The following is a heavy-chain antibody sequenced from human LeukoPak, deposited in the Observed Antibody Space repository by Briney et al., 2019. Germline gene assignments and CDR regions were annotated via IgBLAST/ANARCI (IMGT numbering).Heavy chain of an antibody. D-gene: IGHD1-26*01. CDR3: ARTVGATGAFDI. J-gene: IGHJ3*02. CDR1: GYTFINYG. V-gene: IGHV1-18*01. CDR2: ISAYTGST. Sequence: GASVKVSCKASGYTFINYGLTWVRQAPGQGFESMGWISAYTGSTNYAQKLQGRVTMPTDPSTSTAYMDLRSLRSDDTAVYYCARTVGATGAFDIWGQGTMVIVSS.